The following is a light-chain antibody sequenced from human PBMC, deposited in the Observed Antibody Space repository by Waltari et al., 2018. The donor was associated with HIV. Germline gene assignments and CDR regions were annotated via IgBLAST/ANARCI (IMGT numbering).Light chain of an antibody. J-gene: IGLJ3*02. CDR2: DVD. CDR3: ASFTGDDTLL. Sequence: SAVTQPASVSGLPGQSITISCTGGDSDFGLYNFVSWYQQHPGRVPRRILYDVDSRAPGISDRFSGSRSGPTASLNISRLRAEDEADYYCASFTGDDTLLFGGGTKVTVL. CDR1: DSDFGLYNF. V-gene: IGLV2-14*03.